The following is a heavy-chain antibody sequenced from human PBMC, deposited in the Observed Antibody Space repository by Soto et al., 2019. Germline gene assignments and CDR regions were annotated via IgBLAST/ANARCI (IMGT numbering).Heavy chain of an antibody. J-gene: IGHJ2*01. CDR2: INTNTGNP. Sequence: ASVKVCCKASGYTFTSYAMNWVRQAHGQGLEWMGWINTNTGNPTYAQGFTGRFVFSLDTSVSTAYLQICSLKAEDTAVYYCARAPDYGDYPLFNFDLWGRGTLVTVSS. CDR3: ARAPDYGDYPLFNFDL. V-gene: IGHV7-4-1*01. CDR1: GYTFTSYA. D-gene: IGHD4-17*01.